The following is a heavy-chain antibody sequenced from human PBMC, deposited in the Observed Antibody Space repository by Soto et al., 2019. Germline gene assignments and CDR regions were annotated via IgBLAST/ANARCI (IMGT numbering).Heavy chain of an antibody. CDR2: IKQDGSEK. CDR3: ARSRTGTTTEIDY. D-gene: IGHD1-7*01. CDR1: GFTFSRYW. V-gene: IGHV3-7*01. Sequence: GGSLRLSCAASGFTFSRYWMSWVRQAPGKGPEWVANIKQDGSEKYYVDSVKGRFTISRDNAKNSLYLQMNSLRAEDTAVYYCARSRTGTTTEIDYWGQGTLVTVSS. J-gene: IGHJ4*02.